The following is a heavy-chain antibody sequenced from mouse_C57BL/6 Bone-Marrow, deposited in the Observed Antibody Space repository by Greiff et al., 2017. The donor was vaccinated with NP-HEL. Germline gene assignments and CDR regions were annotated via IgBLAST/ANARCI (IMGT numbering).Heavy chain of an antibody. V-gene: IGHV1-69*01. Sequence: QVQLQQSGAELVMPGASVKLSCKASGYTFTSYWMHWVKQRPGQGLEWIGEIDPSDSYTNYNQKFKGKSTLTVDKSSSTAYMQLSSLTSEDSAVYYCARGNYYGSSLFAYWGRGTLVTVSA. D-gene: IGHD1-1*01. CDR2: IDPSDSYT. CDR1: GYTFTSYW. J-gene: IGHJ3*01. CDR3: ARGNYYGSSLFAY.